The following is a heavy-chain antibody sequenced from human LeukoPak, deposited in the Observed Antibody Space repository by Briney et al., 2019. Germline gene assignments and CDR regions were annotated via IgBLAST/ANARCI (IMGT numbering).Heavy chain of an antibody. J-gene: IGHJ5*01. D-gene: IGHD3-16*02. CDR3: ARGGPTYYDYVWGSYRYDWFDP. V-gene: IGHV3-33*01. CDR1: GITFSSYG. Sequence: PGRSLRLSCAASGITFSSYGMHWVRQAPGKGLEWVAVIWYDGSNKYYADSVKGRFTISRDNSKNTLYLQMNSLRAEDTAVYYCARGGPTYYDYVWGSYRYDWFDPWGQGATVTVSS. CDR2: IWYDGSNK.